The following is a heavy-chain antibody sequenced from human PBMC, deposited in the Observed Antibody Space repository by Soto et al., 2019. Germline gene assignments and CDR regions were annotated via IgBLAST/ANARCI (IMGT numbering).Heavy chain of an antibody. CDR1: GFTFNSNA. CDR2: ISYDGRVQ. V-gene: IGHV3-30*04. Sequence: QEQLVESGGDVVQPGRSLRLSCAASGFTFNSNAMHWVRQAPGKGLEWVAVISYDGRVQQYTDSVKGRFTISRDDSKXXXXXXXXSXRDEDTXLYXXXRDKIQGAPDYLDSWGQGTLVTVS. CDR3: XRDKIQGAPDYLDS. J-gene: IGHJ4*02.